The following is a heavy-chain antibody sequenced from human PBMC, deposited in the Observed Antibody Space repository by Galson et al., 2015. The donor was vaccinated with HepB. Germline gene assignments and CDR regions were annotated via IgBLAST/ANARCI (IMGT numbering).Heavy chain of an antibody. CDR3: AAAPRYTSNWYGRYYFDY. CDR2: IVVGSGNT. Sequence: SVKVSCKASAFTFTSSAVQWVRQARGQRLEWIGWIVVGSGNTNYAQKFQERVTISRDMSTGTAYMELSRLRSEDTAVYYCAAAPRYTSNWYGRYYFDYWGQGTLVTVSS. V-gene: IGHV1-58*01. CDR1: AFTFTSSA. D-gene: IGHD6-13*01. J-gene: IGHJ4*02.